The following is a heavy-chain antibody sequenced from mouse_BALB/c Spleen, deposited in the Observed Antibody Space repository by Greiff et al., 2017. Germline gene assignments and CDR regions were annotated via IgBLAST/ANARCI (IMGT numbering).Heavy chain of an antibody. CDR1: GFTFNTNA. D-gene: IGHD2-1*01. Sequence: GGGLVQPKGSLKLSCAASGFTFNTNAMNWVRQAPGKGLEWVARIRSKSNNYAKYYADSVKDRFTISRDDSQSMLYLQMNNLKTEDTAMYYCVRDRGNFFMDYWGQGTSVTVSS. CDR3: VRDRGNFFMDY. V-gene: IGHV10S3*01. CDR2: IRSKSNNYAK. J-gene: IGHJ4*01.